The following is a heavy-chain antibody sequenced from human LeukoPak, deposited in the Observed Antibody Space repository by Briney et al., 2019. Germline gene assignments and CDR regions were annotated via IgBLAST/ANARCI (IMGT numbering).Heavy chain of an antibody. D-gene: IGHD3-22*01. J-gene: IGHJ4*02. CDR3: ARVGYYYDSSGRKDY. CDR1: GFTFSSYE. CDR2: ISSSGSTI. V-gene: IGHV3-48*03. Sequence: GGSLRLSCAASGFTFSSYEMNWVRQAPGKGLEWVSYISSSGSTIYYADSVKGRFTISRDNAKNSLYLQMNSLRAEDTAVYCCARVGYYYDSSGRKDYWGQGTLVTVSS.